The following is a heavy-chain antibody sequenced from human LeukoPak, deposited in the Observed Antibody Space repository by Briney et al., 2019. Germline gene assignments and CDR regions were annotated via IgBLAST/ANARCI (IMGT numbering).Heavy chain of an antibody. Sequence: SVKVSCKASGYTFTGYYMHWVRQAPGQGLEWMGGIIPIFGTANYAQKFQGRVTITADKSTSTAYMELSSLRSEDTAVYYCASSNGYSSGWYLPITDYWGQGTLVTVSS. CDR1: GYTFTGYY. CDR3: ASSNGYSSGWYLPITDY. D-gene: IGHD6-19*01. J-gene: IGHJ4*02. CDR2: IIPIFGTA. V-gene: IGHV1-69*06.